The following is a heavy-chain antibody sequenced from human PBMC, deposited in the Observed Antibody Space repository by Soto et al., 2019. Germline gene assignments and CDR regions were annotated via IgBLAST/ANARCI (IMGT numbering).Heavy chain of an antibody. J-gene: IGHJ3*02. D-gene: IGHD2-15*01. Sequence: EVQLVESGGGLVQPGGSLRLSCAASGFTFSSYSMNWVRQAPGKGLEWVSYISSSSSTIYYADSVKGRFTISRDNAKNSLYLQMNGLRAEDTAVYYCARGVQYCSGGSCYRTDAFDIWGQGTMVTVSS. CDR1: GFTFSSYS. CDR3: ARGVQYCSGGSCYRTDAFDI. CDR2: ISSSSSTI. V-gene: IGHV3-48*01.